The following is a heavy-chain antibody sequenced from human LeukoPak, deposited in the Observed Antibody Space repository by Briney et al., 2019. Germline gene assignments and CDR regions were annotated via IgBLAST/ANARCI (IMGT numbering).Heavy chain of an antibody. CDR3: AKDLTVTSTCYFDS. CDR2: ITSSSTYI. Sequence: GGSLRLSCAASGFTFSSYSMNWVRQAPGKGLEWVSSITSSSTYIYYVDSVRGRFTISRDNAKNSLYLQMNSLRAEDTAVYYCAKDLTVTSTCYFDSWGPGTLVTVSS. D-gene: IGHD4-11*01. V-gene: IGHV3-21*01. J-gene: IGHJ4*02. CDR1: GFTFSSYS.